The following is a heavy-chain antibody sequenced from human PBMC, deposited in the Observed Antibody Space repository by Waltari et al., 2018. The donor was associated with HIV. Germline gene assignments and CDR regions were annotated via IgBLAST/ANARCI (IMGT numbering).Heavy chain of an antibody. CDR3: SRLTTFYFDY. D-gene: IGHD3-16*01. J-gene: IGHJ4*02. Sequence: QVQLQESGPGLVKPSQTLSLTCSVSGGSISCGTDYWSWIRQHPGQGLEWIGYIQDSGSTYYNPSLRSRVTISVDTSKNHFSLKLSSVTAADTAVYYCSRLTTFYFDYWGQGTLVTVSS. CDR2: IQDSGST. V-gene: IGHV4-31*03. CDR1: GGSISCGTDY.